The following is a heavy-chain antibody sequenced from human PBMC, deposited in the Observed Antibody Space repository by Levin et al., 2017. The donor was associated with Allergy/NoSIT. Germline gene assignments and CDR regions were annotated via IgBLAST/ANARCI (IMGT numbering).Heavy chain of an antibody. J-gene: IGHJ2*01. CDR1: GDSVSSNSAA. D-gene: IGHD6-19*01. V-gene: IGHV6-1*01. CDR2: TYYTSKWHS. CDR3: ARDRQLGVYSSGCNWCFDL. Sequence: SQTLSLTCAISGDSVSSNSAAWNWIRQSPSRGLEWLGRTYYTSKWHSDYAVSVKSRITINPDTSKNQFSLLLNSVPPEDTAMYYCARDRQLGVYSSGCNWCFDLWGRGTLVTVSS.